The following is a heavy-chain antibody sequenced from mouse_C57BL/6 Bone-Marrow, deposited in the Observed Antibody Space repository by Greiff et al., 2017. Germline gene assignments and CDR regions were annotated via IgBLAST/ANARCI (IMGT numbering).Heavy chain of an antibody. CDR1: GYTFTSYW. Sequence: QVQLQQPGAELVRPGSSVKLSCKASGYTFTSYWMDWVKQRPGQGLEWIGNIYPSDSETHYNQKFKDKATLTVDKSSSTAYMQLSNLTSEDSAVYYCARYYGSSYWFAYWGQGTLVTVSA. CDR3: ARYYGSSYWFAY. J-gene: IGHJ3*01. V-gene: IGHV1-61*01. CDR2: IYPSDSET. D-gene: IGHD1-1*01.